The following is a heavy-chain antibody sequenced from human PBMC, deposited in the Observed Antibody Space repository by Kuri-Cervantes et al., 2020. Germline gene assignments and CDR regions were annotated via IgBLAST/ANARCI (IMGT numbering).Heavy chain of an antibody. CDR1: GFTFSSFW. CDR2: INSDGSTT. Sequence: GESLKISCAASGFTFSSFWMHWVRQAPGKGLVWVSRINSDGSTTNYADSVKGRFTISRDNAKNSLYLQMNSLRDEDTAVYYCARSFRRGIWGQGTLVTVSS. D-gene: IGHD3-16*01. CDR3: ARSFRRGI. J-gene: IGHJ4*02. V-gene: IGHV3-74*01.